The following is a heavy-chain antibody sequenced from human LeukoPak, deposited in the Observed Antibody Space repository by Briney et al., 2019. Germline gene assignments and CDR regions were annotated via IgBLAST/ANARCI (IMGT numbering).Heavy chain of an antibody. Sequence: PSETLSLTCTVSGGSISSYYWSWIRQPPGKGLEWIGYIYYSGSTNYNPSLKSRVTISVDTSKNQFSLKLSSVTAADAAVYYCARHPLGRATDYFDYWGQGTLVTVSS. V-gene: IGHV4-59*08. CDR2: IYYSGST. D-gene: IGHD1-26*01. CDR3: ARHPLGRATDYFDY. CDR1: GGSISSYY. J-gene: IGHJ4*02.